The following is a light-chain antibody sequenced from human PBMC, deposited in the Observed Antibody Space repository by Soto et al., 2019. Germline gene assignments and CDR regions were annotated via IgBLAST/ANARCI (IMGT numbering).Light chain of an antibody. CDR1: QSLTMW. V-gene: IGKV1-5*03. J-gene: IGKJ1*01. Sequence: DIHMTQSPSTLSASVGDRVTITCRASQSLTMWLAWYQQKPVKAPNLLIYKTSSLESGVPPRFSGSGSWTEFTLTITILQPDDFATYYCQHWTDYSGTFVRGTKVEVK. CDR3: QHWTDYSGT. CDR2: KTS.